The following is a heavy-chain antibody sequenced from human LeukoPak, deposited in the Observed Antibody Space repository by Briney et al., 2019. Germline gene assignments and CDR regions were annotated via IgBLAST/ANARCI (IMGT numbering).Heavy chain of an antibody. CDR3: AREIRGVPLFYFDY. Sequence: SETLSLTCAVSGGSLKNYYWSWIRQPAGKGLEWIGRMYNGGTTFYNPSLKSRVTMSLDTSKNSFYLRLNSVTAADTAIYYCAREIRGVPLFYFDYWGQGIVVTVSS. J-gene: IGHJ4*02. CDR1: GGSLKNYY. CDR2: MYNGGTT. D-gene: IGHD3-10*01. V-gene: IGHV4-4*07.